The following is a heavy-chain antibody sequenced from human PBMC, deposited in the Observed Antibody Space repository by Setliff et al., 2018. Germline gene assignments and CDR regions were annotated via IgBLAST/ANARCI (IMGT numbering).Heavy chain of an antibody. Sequence: SETLSLTCAVYGGSFSGYYWSWIRQPPGKRLEWIGEILHSGNINYNPSLKSRVTISMDTSKNQFSLKVNSVTAADTAVYYCARSFSRSEKFLHDYWGQGALVTVSS. D-gene: IGHD2-15*01. V-gene: IGHV4-34*12. CDR3: ARSFSRSEKFLHDY. J-gene: IGHJ4*02. CDR2: ILHSGNI. CDR1: GGSFSGYY.